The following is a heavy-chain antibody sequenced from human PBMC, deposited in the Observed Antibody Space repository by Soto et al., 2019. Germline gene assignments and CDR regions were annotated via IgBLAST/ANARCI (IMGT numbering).Heavy chain of an antibody. V-gene: IGHV1-18*01. CDR2: ISAYNGNT. J-gene: IGHJ4*02. D-gene: IGHD1-26*01. CDR1: GYTFTSYG. CDR3: ARDRGSYALDY. Sequence: QVQLVQSGAEVKKPGASVKVSCKASGYTFTSYGFTWVRQAPGHGLEWMGWISAYNGNTNYAQKLQGRVTMTTDTSTSTDYMELSSLSSDDTAVYYCARDRGSYALDYWGQGTLVTVSS.